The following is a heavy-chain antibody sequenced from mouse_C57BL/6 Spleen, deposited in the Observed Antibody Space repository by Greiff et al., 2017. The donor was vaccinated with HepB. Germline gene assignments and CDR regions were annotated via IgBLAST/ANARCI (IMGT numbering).Heavy chain of an antibody. V-gene: IGHV5-4*01. D-gene: IGHD2-4*01. CDR1: GFTFSSYA. Sequence: EVMLVESGGGLVKPGGSLKLSCAASGFTFSSYAMSWVRQTPEKRLEWVATISDGGSYTYYPDNVKGRFTISRDNAKNNLYLQLSHLKSEDTAMYYYARDMINCFDYWGQGTTLTVSS. CDR2: ISDGGSYT. CDR3: ARDMINCFDY. J-gene: IGHJ2*01.